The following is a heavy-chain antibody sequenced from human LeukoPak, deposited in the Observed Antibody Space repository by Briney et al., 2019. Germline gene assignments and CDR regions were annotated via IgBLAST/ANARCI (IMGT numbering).Heavy chain of an antibody. CDR1: GLTVTNAW. CDR3: ARVSWPDSFDI. Sequence: GGSLRLSCAASGLTVTNAWMHWFRQAPGKGLEWVSAISGSGGSTYYADSVKGRFTISRDNSKNTLYLQMNSLRAEDTAVYYCARVSWPDSFDIWGQGTMVTVSS. CDR2: ISGSGGST. J-gene: IGHJ3*02. V-gene: IGHV3-23*01. D-gene: IGHD5-24*01.